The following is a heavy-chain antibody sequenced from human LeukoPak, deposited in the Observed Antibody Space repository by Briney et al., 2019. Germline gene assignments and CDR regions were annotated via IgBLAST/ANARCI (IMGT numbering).Heavy chain of an antibody. CDR1: GYTFTGYY. CDR3: ARDCRFEWLGSSTSCFDY. D-gene: IGHD2-2*01. J-gene: IGHJ4*02. Sequence: ASVKVSCKASGYTFTGYYMHWVRQAPGQGLEWMGRINPNSGGTNYAQKFQGRVTMTRDTSISTAYMELSRLRSDDTAVCYCARDCRFEWLGSSTSCFDYWGQGTLVTVSS. CDR2: INPNSGGT. V-gene: IGHV1-2*06.